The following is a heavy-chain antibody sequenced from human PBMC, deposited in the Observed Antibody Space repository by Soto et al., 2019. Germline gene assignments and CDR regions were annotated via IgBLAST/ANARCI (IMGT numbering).Heavy chain of an antibody. J-gene: IGHJ4*02. D-gene: IGHD3-22*01. V-gene: IGHV1-2*04. CDR3: ARAYYDRSGYYPNFDY. CDR1: GYTFTGYY. CDR2: INPNSGGT. Sequence: ASVKVSCKASGYTFTGYYMHWVRQAPGQGLEWMGWINPNSGGTNYAQKFQGWVTMTRDTSISTAYMELSRLRSDDTAVYYCARAYYDRSGYYPNFDYWGQGTLVTVS.